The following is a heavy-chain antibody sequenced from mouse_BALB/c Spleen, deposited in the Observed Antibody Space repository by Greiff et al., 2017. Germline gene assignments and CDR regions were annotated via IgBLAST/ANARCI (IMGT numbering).Heavy chain of an antibody. CDR3: AGLYYGKVRLPY. Sequence: EVMLVESGGGLVKPGGSLKLSCAASGFTFSSYAMSWVRQTPEKRLEWVASISSGGSTYYPDSVKGRFTISRDNARNILYLQMSSLRSEDTAMYYCAGLYYGKVRLPYWGQGTSVTVSS. J-gene: IGHJ4*01. D-gene: IGHD2-1*01. V-gene: IGHV5-6-5*01. CDR1: GFTFSSYA. CDR2: ISSGGST.